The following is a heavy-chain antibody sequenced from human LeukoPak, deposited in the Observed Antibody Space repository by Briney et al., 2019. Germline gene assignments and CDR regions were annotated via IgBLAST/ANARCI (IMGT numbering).Heavy chain of an antibody. CDR1: GYSIRSGYY. D-gene: IGHD3-16*02. CDR3: ARYDVWGSYRAFDY. V-gene: IGHV4-38-2*02. J-gene: IGHJ4*02. CDR2: MYHSGST. Sequence: SETLSLTCTVSGYSIRSGYYWGWIRQPPGKGLEWIGTMYHSGSTYYNPSLKSRVTISVDTSKNQFSLRLSSVTAADTAVYYCARYDVWGSYRAFDYWGQGTLVTVSS.